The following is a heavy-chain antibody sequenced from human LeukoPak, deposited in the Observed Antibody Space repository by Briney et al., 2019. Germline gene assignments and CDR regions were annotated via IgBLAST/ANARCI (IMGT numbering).Heavy chain of an antibody. V-gene: IGHV3-23*01. D-gene: IGHD3-16*01. CDR3: VKGGWGIYRDY. CDR1: GFTLSSYA. CDR2: ISGSGDST. Sequence: GGSLRLSCAASGFTLSSYAMTWVRQAPGKGLEWVSDISGSGDSTHYADSVKGRFTISRDNPKNTLFLQMNSLRVEDTALYYCVKGGWGIYRDYWGQGTLVTVSS. J-gene: IGHJ4*02.